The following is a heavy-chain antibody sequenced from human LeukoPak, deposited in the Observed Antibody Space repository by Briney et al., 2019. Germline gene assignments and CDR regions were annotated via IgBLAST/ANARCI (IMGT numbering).Heavy chain of an antibody. CDR2: ISSSSSYI. Sequence: GGSLRLSCAASGFTFSSYSMNWVRQAPGKGLEWVPSISSSSSYIYYADSVKGRFTISRDNAKNSLYLQMNSLRAEDTAVYYCARGGDSSGPDAFDIWGQGTMVTVSS. D-gene: IGHD3-22*01. V-gene: IGHV3-21*01. CDR1: GFTFSSYS. CDR3: ARGGDSSGPDAFDI. J-gene: IGHJ3*02.